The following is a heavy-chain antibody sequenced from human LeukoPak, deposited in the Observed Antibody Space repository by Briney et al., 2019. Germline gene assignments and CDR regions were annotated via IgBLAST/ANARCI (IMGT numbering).Heavy chain of an antibody. V-gene: IGHV4-4*07. CDR1: GGSISSYY. D-gene: IGHD1-26*01. CDR3: ARERREQLLPPYTRLVTYFDY. Sequence: PSETLSLTCTVSGGSISSYYWSWIRQPAGKGLEWIGRIYTSGSTNYNPSLKSRVTMSVDTSKNQFSLKLSSVTAADTAVYYCARERREQLLPPYTRLVTYFDYWGQGTLVTVSS. J-gene: IGHJ4*02. CDR2: IYTSGST.